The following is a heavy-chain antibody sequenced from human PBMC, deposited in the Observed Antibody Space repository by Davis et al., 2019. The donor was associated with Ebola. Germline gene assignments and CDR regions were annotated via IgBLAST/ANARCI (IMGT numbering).Heavy chain of an antibody. J-gene: IGHJ3*02. CDR2: ISSSGSTI. Sequence: LSLTCTVSGGSISSYYWSWIRQAPGKRLEWVSYISSSGSTIYYADSVKGRFAISRDNAKSLLFLQMNSLRAEDTAVYYCARVALYAFDIWGHGTAVTVSS. V-gene: IGHV3-11*04. CDR1: GGSISSYY. CDR3: ARVALYAFDI.